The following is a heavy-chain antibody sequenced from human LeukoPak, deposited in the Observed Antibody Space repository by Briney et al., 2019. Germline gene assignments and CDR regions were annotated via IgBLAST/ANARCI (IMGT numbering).Heavy chain of an antibody. D-gene: IGHD3-3*01. V-gene: IGHV3-23*01. CDR2: ISGSGNNT. CDR3: AKGRGTIFGVVTTPVFDY. CDR1: GFTFSSYA. Sequence: PGGSLRLSCAASGFTFSSYAMSWVHQAPGKGLEWVSAISGSGNNTYYADSVKGRFTISRDNSKNTLYLQMNSLRAEDTAVYYCAKGRGTIFGVVTTPVFDYWCQGTLVTVSS. J-gene: IGHJ4*02.